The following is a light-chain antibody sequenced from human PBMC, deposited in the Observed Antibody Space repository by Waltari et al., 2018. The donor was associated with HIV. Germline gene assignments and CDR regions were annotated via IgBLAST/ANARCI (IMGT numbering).Light chain of an antibody. J-gene: IGLJ2*01. CDR2: DLT. Sequence: QPRSVSGSPGQSVTISCTGTSSDVGGYNYVSWYQQLPGKAPKLMIYDLTERPSGVPDRFSGSKSGNTASLTISGLQAEDEADYYCCSFAGSYTWLFGGGTKLTVL. CDR1: SSDVGGYNY. V-gene: IGLV2-11*01. CDR3: CSFAGSYTWL.